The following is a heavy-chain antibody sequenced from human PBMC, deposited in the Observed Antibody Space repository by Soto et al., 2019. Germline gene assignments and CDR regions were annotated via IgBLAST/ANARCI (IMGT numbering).Heavy chain of an antibody. CDR3: ARNLLRGFLEWLFLGMDV. V-gene: IGHV3-48*02. D-gene: IGHD3-3*01. CDR2: ISSSSSTI. CDR1: GFTFSSYS. J-gene: IGHJ6*02. Sequence: EAQLVESGGGLVQPGGSLRLSCAASGFTFSSYSMNWVRQAPGKGLEWVSYISSSSSTIYYADSVKGRFTISRDNAKNSLYLQMNSLRDEDTAVYYCARNLLRGFLEWLFLGMDVWGQGTTVTVSS.